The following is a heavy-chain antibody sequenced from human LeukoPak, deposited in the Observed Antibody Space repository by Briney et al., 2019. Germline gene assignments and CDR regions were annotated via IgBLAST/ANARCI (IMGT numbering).Heavy chain of an antibody. CDR3: SKWKAIVLVPAARSPIDY. Sequence: PGESLRLSCAASGFTFSSYGMSWVRQAPGKGLEWVSALCGSGVSTYYADSVKGRFIISRDTSKNTLYLQMNSLRAEDTAVYYCSKWKAIVLVPAARSPIDYWGQGTLVTVSS. J-gene: IGHJ4*02. CDR2: LCGSGVST. CDR1: GFTFSSYG. D-gene: IGHD2-2*01. V-gene: IGHV3-23*01.